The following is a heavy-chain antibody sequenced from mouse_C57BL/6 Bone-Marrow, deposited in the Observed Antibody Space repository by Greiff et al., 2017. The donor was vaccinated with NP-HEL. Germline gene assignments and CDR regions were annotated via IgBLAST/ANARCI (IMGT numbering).Heavy chain of an antibody. V-gene: IGHV1-81*01. CDR2: IYPRSGNT. CDR3: ARLVAWFAY. Sequence: QVHVKQSGAELARPGASVKLSCKASGYTFTSYGISWVKQRTGQGLEWIGEIYPRSGNTYYNEKFKGKATLTADKSSSTAYMELRSLTSEDSAVYFCARLVAWFAYWGQGTLVTVSA. D-gene: IGHD1-1*01. CDR1: GYTFTSYG. J-gene: IGHJ3*01.